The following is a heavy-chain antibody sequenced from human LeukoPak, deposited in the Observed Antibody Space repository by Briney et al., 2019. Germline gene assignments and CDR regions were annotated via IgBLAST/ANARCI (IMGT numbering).Heavy chain of an antibody. J-gene: IGHJ5*02. CDR1: GGSISSSYYY. Sequence: SETLSLTCTVSGGSISSSYYYWGWIRQPPGKGLEWIGSIYSSGSTYYNPSLKSRVTISVDTSKNQFSLKLSSVTAADTAVYYCARWDIAVAGRNWFDPWGQGTLVTVSS. CDR2: IYSSGST. V-gene: IGHV4-39*07. D-gene: IGHD6-19*01. CDR3: ARWDIAVAGRNWFDP.